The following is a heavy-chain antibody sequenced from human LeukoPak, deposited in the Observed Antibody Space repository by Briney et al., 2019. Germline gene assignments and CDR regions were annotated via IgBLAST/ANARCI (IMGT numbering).Heavy chain of an antibody. J-gene: IGHJ6*02. V-gene: IGHV4-31*03. CDR2: IDYSGGT. CDR1: GGSISSGAYY. Sequence: SETLSLTCTVSGGSISSGAYYWSWIRQHPGKGLEWIGFIDYSGGTYYNPSLKSRINISVDTSKNQFSLSLSSVTAADTAVYYCAKHPPPTYYYYGMDVWGLGTTVTVSS. CDR3: AKHPPPTYYYYGMDV. D-gene: IGHD2-21*01.